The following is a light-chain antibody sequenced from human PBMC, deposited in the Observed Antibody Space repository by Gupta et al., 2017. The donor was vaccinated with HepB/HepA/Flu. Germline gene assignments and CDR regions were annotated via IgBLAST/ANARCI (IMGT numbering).Light chain of an antibody. CDR1: QSVLYSTNNMNY. V-gene: IGKV4-1*01. J-gene: IGKJ2*01. CDR2: WAS. CDR3: QQYYSTPCT. Sequence: EIVMTQPPDSLAVSLGERATIHCKYSQSVLYSTNNMNYLSWYQQKPGQPPKLLIYWASTRESGVPDRFSGSGSGTDFTLTISSLQAEDVAVYYCQQYYSTPCTFGQGTKLEIK.